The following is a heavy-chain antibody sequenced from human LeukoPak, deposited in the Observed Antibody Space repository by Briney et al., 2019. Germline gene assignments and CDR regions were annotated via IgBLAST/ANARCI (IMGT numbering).Heavy chain of an antibody. Sequence: PGGSLRLSCSASGFTFSRHGMHWVRQAPGQGLEYVSAISNNGGSTYYADSVKGRFTISRDNSKNTLYLQMSSLRAEDTAVYYCVKGGENWGFGRFFDYWGQGTLVTVSS. CDR1: GFTFSRHG. CDR3: VKGGENWGFGRFFDY. CDR2: ISNNGGST. J-gene: IGHJ4*02. V-gene: IGHV3-64D*06. D-gene: IGHD7-27*01.